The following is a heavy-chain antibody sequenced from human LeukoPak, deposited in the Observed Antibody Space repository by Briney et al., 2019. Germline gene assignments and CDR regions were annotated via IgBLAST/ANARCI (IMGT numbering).Heavy chain of an antibody. CDR2: IIPILGIA. CDR3: ARDRSIVGATLSLGY. Sequence: SVKVSCKASGGTFSSYTISWVRQAPGQGLEWMGRIIPILGIANYAQKFQGRVTITADKSTSTAYMELSSLRSEDTAVYYCARDRSIVGATLSLGYWGQGTLVTVSS. V-gene: IGHV1-69*04. CDR1: GGTFSSYT. D-gene: IGHD1-26*01. J-gene: IGHJ4*02.